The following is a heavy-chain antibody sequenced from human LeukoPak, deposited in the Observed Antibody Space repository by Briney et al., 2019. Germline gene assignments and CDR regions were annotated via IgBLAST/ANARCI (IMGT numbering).Heavy chain of an antibody. CDR3: ASWGSYYGSGSYSRYYYYMDV. CDR2: ISSSSSTI. J-gene: IGHJ6*03. D-gene: IGHD3-10*01. CDR1: GFTFSSYS. V-gene: IGHV3-48*01. Sequence: GGSLRLSCAASGFTFSSYSMNWVRQAPGKGLEWVSYISSSSSTIYYADSVKGRFTISRDNAKNSLYLQMNSLRAEDTAVYYCASWGSYYGSGSYSRYYYYMDVWGKGTTVTISS.